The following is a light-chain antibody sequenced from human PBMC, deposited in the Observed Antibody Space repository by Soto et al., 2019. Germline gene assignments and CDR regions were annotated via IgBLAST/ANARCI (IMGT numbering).Light chain of an antibody. CDR1: ESVSSGY. CDR3: QQYGSSPPS. Sequence: EIVLTQSPGTLSLSPGERVTLSCRASESVSSGYVGWYQQKPGQAPRLVIFGAIGRATGIPDRFRGSGSGTDFTLTISSLEPEDFAVYYCQQYGSSPPSFGPGTKLEIK. J-gene: IGKJ2*01. V-gene: IGKV3-20*01. CDR2: GAI.